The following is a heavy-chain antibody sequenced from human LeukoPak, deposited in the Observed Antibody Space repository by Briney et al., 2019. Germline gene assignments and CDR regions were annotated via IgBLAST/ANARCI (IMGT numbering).Heavy chain of an antibody. V-gene: IGHV4-38-2*02. D-gene: IGHD6-13*01. CDR3: ARKEGGQLVNTRRWFDP. J-gene: IGHJ5*02. CDR2: IYHSGTP. CDR1: RYSISSGYF. Sequence: SETLSLTCNVSRYSISSGYFWAWIRQPPGKGLEWIGSIYHSGTPYFNPSLKSRVTLSVDTSKNQFSLKLRSVTAADTAVYYCARKEGGQLVNTRRWFDPWGQGTLVTVSS.